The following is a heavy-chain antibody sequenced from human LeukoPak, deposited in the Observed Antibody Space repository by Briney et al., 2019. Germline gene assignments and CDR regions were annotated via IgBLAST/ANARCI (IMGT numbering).Heavy chain of an antibody. V-gene: IGHV4-4*02. D-gene: IGHD5-12*01. CDR1: GGSIINSNW. CDR2: IDHSGST. CDR3: ARESSGYDYFDY. Sequence: PSETLSLTCAVSGGSIINSNWWSWVRQPPGKGLEWIGEIDHSGSTSYNPSLKSRVTMSVDRSQNQFSLRLSTVTAADTAVYYCARESSGYDYFDYWGQGTLVTVSS. J-gene: IGHJ4*02.